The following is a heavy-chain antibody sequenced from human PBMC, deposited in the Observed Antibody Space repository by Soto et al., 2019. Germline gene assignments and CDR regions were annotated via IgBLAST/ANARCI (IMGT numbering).Heavy chain of an antibody. Sequence: SETLSLTCAVYGGSFSGYYWSWIRQPPGKGLEWIGEINHSGSTNYNPSLKSRVTISVDTSKNQFSLKLSSVTAADTAVYYCARGRNYDILTGLRNYYYYYGMDVWGQGTTVTVSS. D-gene: IGHD3-9*01. J-gene: IGHJ6*02. CDR3: ARGRNYDILTGLRNYYYYYGMDV. CDR1: GGSFSGYY. V-gene: IGHV4-34*09. CDR2: INHSGST.